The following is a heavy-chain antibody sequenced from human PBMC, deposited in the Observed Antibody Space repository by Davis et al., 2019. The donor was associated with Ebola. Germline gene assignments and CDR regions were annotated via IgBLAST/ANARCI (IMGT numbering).Heavy chain of an antibody. Sequence: GESLKISCAASGFTFSSYSMNWVCQAPGKGLEWLSSISSSSSYIYYADSVKGRFTISRDNAKNSLYLQMNSLRAEDTAVYYCARDEIVAATPQLDYWGQGTLVTVSS. CDR1: GFTFSSYS. J-gene: IGHJ4*02. CDR2: ISSSSSYI. D-gene: IGHD2-15*01. V-gene: IGHV3-21*01. CDR3: ARDEIVAATPQLDY.